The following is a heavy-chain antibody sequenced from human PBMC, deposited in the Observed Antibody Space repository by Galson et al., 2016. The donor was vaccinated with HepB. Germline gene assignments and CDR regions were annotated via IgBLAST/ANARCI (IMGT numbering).Heavy chain of an antibody. CDR3: AKSPTNRDISGYFDDAFDI. V-gene: IGHV3-9*01. D-gene: IGHD3-22*01. CDR1: GLTFDDYA. J-gene: IGHJ3*02. CDR2: VSWHGGSI. Sequence: SLRLSCATSGLTFDDYAMHWVRQAPGKGLEWVSGVSWHGGSIAYADSVKGRFTISRANAKNSLSLQMNSLKPEDTALYYCAKSPTNRDISGYFDDAFDIWGQGTMVTVSS.